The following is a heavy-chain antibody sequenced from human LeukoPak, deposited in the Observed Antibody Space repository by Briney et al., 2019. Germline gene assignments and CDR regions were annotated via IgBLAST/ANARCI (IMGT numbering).Heavy chain of an antibody. CDR3: TTEAVAGILY. Sequence: TPGESLRLSCAASGLPFSNAWMSSVRQAPGKGLEWVGRNKSKTDGGTTDYAAPVKGNFTISIDDPKNTLDLQMNSLKTEDTAVYYCTTEAVAGILYWGQGTVVTVSS. CDR1: GLPFSNAW. CDR2: NKSKTDGGTT. D-gene: IGHD6-19*01. V-gene: IGHV3-15*01. J-gene: IGHJ4*02.